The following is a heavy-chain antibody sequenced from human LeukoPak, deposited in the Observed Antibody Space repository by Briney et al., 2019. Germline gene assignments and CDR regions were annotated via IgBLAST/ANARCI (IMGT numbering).Heavy chain of an antibody. CDR1: GFTFSSSS. J-gene: IGHJ4*02. V-gene: IGHV3-7*01. D-gene: IGHD3-9*01. Sequence: GGSLRLSCAASGFTFSSSSMSWVRLAPGKGLEWVANIKHDGSEKYNVDSVRGRFTISRDNAKDSLYLQMNSLRAEDTAVYFCARDLTGGPDYWGQGTLVTVSS. CDR2: IKHDGSEK. CDR3: ARDLTGGPDY.